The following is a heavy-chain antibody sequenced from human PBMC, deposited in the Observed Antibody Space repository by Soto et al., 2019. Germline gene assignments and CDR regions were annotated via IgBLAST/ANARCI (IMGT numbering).Heavy chain of an antibody. Sequence: SETLSLTCTVSGGSISSYYWSWIRQPPGKGLEWIGYIYYSGSTNYNPSLKSRVTISVDTSKNQFSLKLRSVTAADTAVYYCARATSDPYYYYYYGMDVWGQGTTVTVSS. CDR3: ARATSDPYYYYYYGMDV. D-gene: IGHD3-16*01. CDR2: IYYSGST. J-gene: IGHJ6*02. CDR1: GGSISSYY. V-gene: IGHV4-59*01.